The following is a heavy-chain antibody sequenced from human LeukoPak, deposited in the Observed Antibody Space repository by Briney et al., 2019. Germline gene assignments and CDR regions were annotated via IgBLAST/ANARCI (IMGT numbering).Heavy chain of an antibody. CDR2: ISGGGGST. D-gene: IGHD6-19*01. Sequence: GGSLRLSCAASGFTFSSYAMSWVRQAPGKGLEWASAISGGGGSTYYADSVKGRFTISRDNSKNTLYLQMNSLRAEDTAVYYCAKLPSGSSGSPLDYWGQGTLVTVSS. V-gene: IGHV3-23*01. J-gene: IGHJ4*02. CDR3: AKLPSGSSGSPLDY. CDR1: GFTFSSYA.